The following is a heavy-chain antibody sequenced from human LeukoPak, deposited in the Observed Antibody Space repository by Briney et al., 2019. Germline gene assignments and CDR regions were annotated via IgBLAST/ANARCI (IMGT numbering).Heavy chain of an antibody. CDR2: IYYSGST. CDR3: ARYREYCSGGSCQGYYYGMDV. Sequence: SQTLPLTCTVSGGSISSGDYYWSWIRQPPGKGLEWIGYIYYSGSTYYNPSLKSRVTISVDTSKNQFSLKLSSVTAADTAVCYCARYREYCSGGSCQGYYYGMDVWGKGTTVTVSS. D-gene: IGHD2-15*01. J-gene: IGHJ6*04. V-gene: IGHV4-30-4*01. CDR1: GGSISSGDYY.